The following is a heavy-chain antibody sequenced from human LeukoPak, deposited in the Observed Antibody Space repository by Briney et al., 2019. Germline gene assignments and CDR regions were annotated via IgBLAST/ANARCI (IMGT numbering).Heavy chain of an antibody. Sequence: GGSLRLSCAASGFTFSSYAMSWVRQAPGKGLEWVSAISGSGYNTNYADSVKGRSTISRDNSRNTLYLQMNYLRAEDTAVYYCAKDHSLTLTTVSHYFDYWGQGTLVTVSS. J-gene: IGHJ4*02. D-gene: IGHD4-17*01. CDR3: AKDHSLTLTTVSHYFDY. V-gene: IGHV3-23*01. CDR2: ISGSGYNT. CDR1: GFTFSSYA.